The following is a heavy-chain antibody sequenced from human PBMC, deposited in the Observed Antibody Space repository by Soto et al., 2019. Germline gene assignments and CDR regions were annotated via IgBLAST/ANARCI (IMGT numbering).Heavy chain of an antibody. CDR3: AREGEVLWFGETIGRLGGPTDY. D-gene: IGHD3-10*01. CDR2: ISSSSSYI. Sequence: EVQLVESGGGLVKPGGSLRLSCAASGFTFSSYSMNWVRQAPGKGLEWVSSISSSSSYIYYADSVKGRFTISRDNAKNSLYLQMKSLRAEDTAVYYCAREGEVLWFGETIGRLGGPTDYWGQGTLVTVSS. J-gene: IGHJ4*02. CDR1: GFTFSSYS. V-gene: IGHV3-21*01.